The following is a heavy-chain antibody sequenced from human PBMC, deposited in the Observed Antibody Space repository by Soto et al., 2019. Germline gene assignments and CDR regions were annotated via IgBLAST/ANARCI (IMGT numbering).Heavy chain of an antibody. CDR2: IYNSVSI. CDR1: GGTVSSGGYF. J-gene: IGHJ4*02. CDR3: ARGSHVDKVDY. Sequence: QVQLQESGPELVEPSQTLSLTCTVSGGTVSSGGYFWSWIHQPPGKGLEWIGHIYNSVSIYGNPSLKSRLTISVDTSKNQFSLKLNSVTAADTAVYFCARGSHVDKVDYWGQGTLVTVSS. D-gene: IGHD2-21*01. V-gene: IGHV4-30-4*01.